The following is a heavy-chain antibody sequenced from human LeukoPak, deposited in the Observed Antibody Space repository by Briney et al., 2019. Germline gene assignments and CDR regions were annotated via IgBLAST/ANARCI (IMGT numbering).Heavy chain of an antibody. V-gene: IGHV1-24*01. CDR2: FDPEDGET. CDR3: ATSGYSSSWYYFDY. Sequence: GASVKVSCKVSGYTLTELSMHWVRQAPGKGLEWMGGFDPEDGETIYAQKFQGRVTVTEDTSTDTAYMELSSLRSEDTAVYYCATSGYSSSWYYFDYWGQGTLVTVSS. D-gene: IGHD6-13*01. CDR1: GYTLTELS. J-gene: IGHJ4*02.